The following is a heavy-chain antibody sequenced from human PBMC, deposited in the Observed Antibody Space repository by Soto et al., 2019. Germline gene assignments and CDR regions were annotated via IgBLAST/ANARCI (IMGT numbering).Heavy chain of an antibody. D-gene: IGHD6-6*01. Sequence: SVKVSCKASGGTFSSYAISWVRQAPGQGLEWMGGIIPIFGTANYAQKFQGRVTITADESTSTAYMELSSLRSEDTAVYYCARVWVSMIAARRLNYYYGMDVWGQGTTVTVSS. V-gene: IGHV1-69*13. CDR3: ARVWVSMIAARRLNYYYGMDV. CDR2: IIPIFGTA. CDR1: GGTFSSYA. J-gene: IGHJ6*02.